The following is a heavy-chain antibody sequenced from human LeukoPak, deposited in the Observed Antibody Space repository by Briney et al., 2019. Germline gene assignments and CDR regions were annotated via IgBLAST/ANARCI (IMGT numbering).Heavy chain of an antibody. CDR2: ISYSGST. D-gene: IGHD5-12*01. V-gene: IGHV4-59*11. CDR1: GGSISSHY. CDR3: ARRNYDNWFDP. Sequence: PSETLSLTCTVSGGSISSHYWNWIRQPPGKGLEWIGYISYSGSTNYNPSLKSRVTISVDTSKNQFSLNVSSVTAADTAVYYCARRNYDNWFDPWGQGTLVNVSS. J-gene: IGHJ5*02.